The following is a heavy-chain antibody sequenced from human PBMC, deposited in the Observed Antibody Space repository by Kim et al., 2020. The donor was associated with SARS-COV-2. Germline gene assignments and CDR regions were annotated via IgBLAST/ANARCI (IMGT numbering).Heavy chain of an antibody. CDR3: TTARRS. CDR2: TESGTT. V-gene: IGHV3-15*01. J-gene: IGHJ5*02. Sequence: TESGTTDYAAPVKGRFTISRDDSKSTLYLQMNSLKTEDTAVYYCTTARRSWGQGTLVTVSS.